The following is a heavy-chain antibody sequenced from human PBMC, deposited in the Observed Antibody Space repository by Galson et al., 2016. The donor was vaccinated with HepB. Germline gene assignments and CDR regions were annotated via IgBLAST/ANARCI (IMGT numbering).Heavy chain of an antibody. CDR2: ISYDGSNK. CDR1: GFTFNNYA. D-gene: IGHD6-13*01. CDR3: ARGRVSSFNTYWYFHL. Sequence: SLRLSCAASGFTFNNYAVHGVRQAPGKGLEWAAVISYDGSNKFYGDSVKGRFTISRDNYKNMLYLQMNDVRTEDTAVCFCARGRVSSFNTYWYFHLWGHGTLVTVSS. J-gene: IGHJ2*01. V-gene: IGHV3-30-3*01.